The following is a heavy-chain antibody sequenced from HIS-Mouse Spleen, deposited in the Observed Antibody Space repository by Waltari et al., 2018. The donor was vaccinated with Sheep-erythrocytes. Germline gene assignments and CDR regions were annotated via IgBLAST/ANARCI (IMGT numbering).Heavy chain of an antibody. D-gene: IGHD3-16*02. Sequence: EVQLVESGGGLVPPGGSLRLSCAASGFTFSSFWRPWVRQGPGKGLVWVSRIKSDGSSTSYADSVKGRFTISRDNAKNTLYLQMNSLRAEDTAVYYCARAISSADAFDIWGQGTMVTVSS. J-gene: IGHJ3*02. CDR2: IKSDGSST. V-gene: IGHV3-74*01. CDR3: ARAISSADAFDI. CDR1: GFTFSSFW.